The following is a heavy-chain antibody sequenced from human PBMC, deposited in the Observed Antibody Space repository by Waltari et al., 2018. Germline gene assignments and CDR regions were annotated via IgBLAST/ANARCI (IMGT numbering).Heavy chain of an antibody. D-gene: IGHD1-20*01. J-gene: IGHJ5*02. CDR2: IYTSGST. V-gene: IGHV4-61*02. Sequence: QVQLQESGPGLVKPSHTLSLTCTVPGGPIHSGSYYWTWIRQPAGKGLEWIGRIYTSGSTNYNPSLKSRVTISVDTSKNQFSLKLSSVTAADTAVYYCARDRITGTVWFDPWGQGTLVTVSS. CDR1: GGPIHSGSYY. CDR3: ARDRITGTVWFDP.